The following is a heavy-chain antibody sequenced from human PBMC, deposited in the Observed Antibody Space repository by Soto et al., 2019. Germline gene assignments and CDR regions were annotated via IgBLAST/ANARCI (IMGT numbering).Heavy chain of an antibody. CDR3: ARDGDIVVVVAATFAFDI. CDR2: IKQDGSEK. CDR1: GFTFSNYW. J-gene: IGHJ3*02. Sequence: GGSLRLSCAASGFTFSNYWMSWVRQAPGKGLEWVANIKQDGSEKYYVDSVKGRFTISRDNAKNSLYLQMNSLRAEDTAVYYCARDGDIVVVVAATFAFDIWGQGTMVTVSS. D-gene: IGHD2-15*01. V-gene: IGHV3-7*01.